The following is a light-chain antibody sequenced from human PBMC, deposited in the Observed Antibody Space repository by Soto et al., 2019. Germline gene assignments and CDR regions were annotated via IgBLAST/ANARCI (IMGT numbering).Light chain of an antibody. V-gene: IGKV1-39*01. J-gene: IGKJ1*01. Sequence: DIQMTQFPSSLSASVGDRVTITCRASQSVTKSLTWYQLKPGRAPKLRIYVASSLQSGVPSRFSGSGSGTEFTLAISSLQPEDVATYYCQQSHKSPSTFGHGTKVEI. CDR1: QSVTKS. CDR2: VAS. CDR3: QQSHKSPST.